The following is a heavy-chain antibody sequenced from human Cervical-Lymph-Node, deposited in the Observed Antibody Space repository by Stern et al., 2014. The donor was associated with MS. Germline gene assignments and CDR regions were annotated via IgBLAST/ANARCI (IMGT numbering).Heavy chain of an antibody. CDR1: GYSFTSYW. CDR3: ARHEFTVTTGGFDY. D-gene: IGHD4-17*01. CDR2: IYHGDFDT. J-gene: IGHJ4*02. Sequence: MQLVQSGAEVEKPGESLKISCKGSGYSFTSYWIGWVRQMPGKGMEWMGIIYHGDFDTRYGPSFQGKVTLSADQSISPAYLQWSSLKASDTAMYYCARHEFTVTTGGFDYWGQGTLVTVSS. V-gene: IGHV5-51*01.